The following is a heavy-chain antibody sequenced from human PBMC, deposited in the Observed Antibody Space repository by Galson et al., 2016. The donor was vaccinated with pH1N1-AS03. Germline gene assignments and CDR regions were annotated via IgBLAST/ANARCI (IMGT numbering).Heavy chain of an antibody. V-gene: IGHV3-23*01. D-gene: IGHD1-26*01. CDR1: GFTFSSYA. Sequence: SLRFSCAASGFTFSSYAMSWVRQAPGKGLEWVSTISGSGDTKYYTSSVKGRFTISRDNSKNTVYLQMDSLRAEDTAVYYCATAVLYYFDPWGQGTLVIVSS. J-gene: IGHJ5*02. CDR2: ISGSGDTK. CDR3: ATAVLYYFDP.